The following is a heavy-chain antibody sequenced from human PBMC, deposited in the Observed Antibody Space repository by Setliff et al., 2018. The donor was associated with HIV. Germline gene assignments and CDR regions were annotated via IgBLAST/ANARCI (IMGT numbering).Heavy chain of an antibody. Sequence: GGSLRLSCAASGFTFSNYAMHWVRQAPVTGLEWVAVISYDGSDKYYADSVKGRFTISRDNSKNTLYLQMNSLRAEATAVYYCARGGRVSGNSDLGLDALDFWGQGTMVTVSS. D-gene: IGHD2-21*02. CDR1: GFTFSNYA. J-gene: IGHJ3*01. V-gene: IGHV3-30*04. CDR3: ARGGRVSGNSDLGLDALDF. CDR2: ISYDGSDK.